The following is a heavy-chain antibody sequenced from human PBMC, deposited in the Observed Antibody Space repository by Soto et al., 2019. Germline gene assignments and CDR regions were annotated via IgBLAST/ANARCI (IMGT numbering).Heavy chain of an antibody. CDR2: ISAYNGNT. J-gene: IGHJ5*02. CDR3: ARASGSSYWFDP. CDR1: GYTFTSYG. V-gene: IGHV1-18*01. Sequence: QVQLVQSGAEVKKPGASVKVSCKASGYTFTSYGISWVRQAPGHGLEWMGWISAYNGNTNYAQKLQGRVTMTTDTSTSTADMDLRSLRSDDTAVYYCARASGSSYWFDPWGQGTLVTVSS. D-gene: IGHD1-26*01.